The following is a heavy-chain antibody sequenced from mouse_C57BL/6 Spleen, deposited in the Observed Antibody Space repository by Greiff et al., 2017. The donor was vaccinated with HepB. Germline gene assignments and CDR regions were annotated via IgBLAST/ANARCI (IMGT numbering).Heavy chain of an antibody. J-gene: IGHJ3*01. D-gene: IGHD1-2*01. CDR2: IDPSDRYT. V-gene: IGHV1-50*01. CDR1: GYTFTSYW. Sequence: QVQLQQPGAELVKPGASVKLSCKASGYTFTSYWMQWVKQRPGQGLEWIGEIDPSDRYTNYNQKFKGKATLTVDTSYSTAYMQLSSLTSEDSGVYYCASRGEYGFAYWGQGTLVTVSA. CDR3: ASRGEYGFAY.